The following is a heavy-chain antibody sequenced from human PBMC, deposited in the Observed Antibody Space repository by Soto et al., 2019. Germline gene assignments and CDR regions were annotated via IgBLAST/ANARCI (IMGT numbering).Heavy chain of an antibody. D-gene: IGHD6-19*01. CDR1: GYTFSGYY. J-gene: IGHJ6*02. Sequence: ASVKVSCKASGYTFSGYYMHWVRQAPGQGLEWMGWINPNSGGTNYAQKFQGWVTMTRDTSISTAYMELSRLRSDDTAVYYCARSGIAVAGTRCCSGGDYYYYGMDVWGQGTTVTVS. CDR2: INPNSGGT. V-gene: IGHV1-2*04. CDR3: ARSGIAVAGTRCCSGGDYYYYGMDV.